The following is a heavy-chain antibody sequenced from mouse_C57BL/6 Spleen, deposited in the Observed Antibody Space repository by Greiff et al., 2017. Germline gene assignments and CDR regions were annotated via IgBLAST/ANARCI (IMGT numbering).Heavy chain of an antibody. D-gene: IGHD2-1*01. Sequence: VQLQQPGAELVRPGSSVKLSCKASGYTFTSYWMHWVKQRPIQGLEWIGNIDPSDSETHYNQKFKDKATLTVDKSSSTAYMQLSSLTSEDSAVYYCARRGPDDNSYFDYWGQGTTLTVSS. CDR1: GYTFTSYW. CDR2: IDPSDSET. V-gene: IGHV1-52*01. J-gene: IGHJ2*01. CDR3: ARRGPDDNSYFDY.